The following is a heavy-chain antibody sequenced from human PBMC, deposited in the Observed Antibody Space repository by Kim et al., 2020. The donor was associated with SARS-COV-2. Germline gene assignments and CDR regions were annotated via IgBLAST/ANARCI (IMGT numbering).Heavy chain of an antibody. CDR3: ARDPNNFGSGRVGWFDP. J-gene: IGHJ5*02. D-gene: IGHD3-10*01. Sequence: ASVKVSCKASGYTFTSYAMHWVRQAPGQRLEWMGWINAGNGNTKYSQKFQGRVTITRDTSASTAYMELSSLRSEDTAVYYCARDPNNFGSGRVGWFDPWGQGTLVTVSS. V-gene: IGHV1-3*01. CDR1: GYTFTSYA. CDR2: INAGNGNT.